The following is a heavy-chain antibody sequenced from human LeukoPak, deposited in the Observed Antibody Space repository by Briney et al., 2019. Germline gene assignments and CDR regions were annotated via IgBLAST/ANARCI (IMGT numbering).Heavy chain of an antibody. Sequence: RASVKVSCKASGGTFSSYAISWVRQAPGQGLEWMGGIIPIFGTANYAQKFQGRVTITADESTSTAYMELSSLGSEGTAVYYCAQKQYCSSTSCYRYFDYWGQGTLVTVSS. CDR1: GGTFSSYA. J-gene: IGHJ4*02. CDR3: AQKQYCSSTSCYRYFDY. CDR2: IIPIFGTA. V-gene: IGHV1-69*13. D-gene: IGHD2-2*01.